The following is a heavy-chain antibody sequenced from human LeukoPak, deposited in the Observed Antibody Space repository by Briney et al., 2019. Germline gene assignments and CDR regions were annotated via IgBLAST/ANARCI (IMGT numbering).Heavy chain of an antibody. V-gene: IGHV5-51*01. D-gene: IGHD3-10*01. Sequence: GESLKISCKGSGYSFTSYWIGWVRQMPGKGLEWMGIIYPGDSDTSYSPSYQGQVTISADKSISTAYLQWSSLKASDTAMYYCARHRSPVSAPIDYWGQGTLVTVSS. CDR2: IYPGDSDT. CDR1: GYSFTSYW. J-gene: IGHJ4*02. CDR3: ARHRSPVSAPIDY.